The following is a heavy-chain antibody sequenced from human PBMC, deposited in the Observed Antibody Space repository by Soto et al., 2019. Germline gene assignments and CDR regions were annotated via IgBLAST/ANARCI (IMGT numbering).Heavy chain of an antibody. J-gene: IGHJ6*02. CDR2: ISYDGSNK. D-gene: IGHD2-2*01. Sequence: GGSLRLSCAASGFTFSSYAMHWVRQAPGKGLEWVAVISYDGSNKYYADSVKGRFTISRDNSKNTLYLQMNSLRAEDTAVYYCARDQGGDIVVVPAAYYYGMDVWGQGTTVTVSS. CDR3: ARDQGGDIVVVPAAYYYGMDV. V-gene: IGHV3-30-3*01. CDR1: GFTFSSYA.